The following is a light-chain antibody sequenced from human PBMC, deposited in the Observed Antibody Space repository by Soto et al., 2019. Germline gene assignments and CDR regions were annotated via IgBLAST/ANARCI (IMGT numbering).Light chain of an antibody. CDR3: QQYGSSTYT. V-gene: IGKV3-20*01. CDR1: KSVSSNN. Sequence: EIVLTQSPGSLSLSPRERATLSCRASKSVSSNNLAWYQQKPGQAPRLLIYGASRRATGIPDRFSGSGSGTEFTLTISRLEPEDFAVYYCQQYGSSTYTFGQGTKVEIK. CDR2: GAS. J-gene: IGKJ2*01.